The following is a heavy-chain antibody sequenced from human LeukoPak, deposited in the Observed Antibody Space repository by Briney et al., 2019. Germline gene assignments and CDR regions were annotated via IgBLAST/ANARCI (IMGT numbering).Heavy chain of an antibody. CDR1: GCSVASGGYY. D-gene: IGHD6-6*01. CDR2: VYYTGST. Sequence: PSQTLSLTCTVSGCSVASGGYYWSWIRQHPGKGLEWIGFVYYTGSTYYNPSLKSRVTISPYTSKNHFSLKVSSVTAADTAVYYCARISAGRYGMDVWGQGTTVTVSS. V-gene: IGHV4-31*03. J-gene: IGHJ6*02. CDR3: ARISAGRYGMDV.